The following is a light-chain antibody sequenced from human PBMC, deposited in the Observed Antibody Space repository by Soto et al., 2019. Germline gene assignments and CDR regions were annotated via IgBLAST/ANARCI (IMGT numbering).Light chain of an antibody. J-gene: IGKJ2*01. CDR2: GAS. Sequence: EIVMTQSPGTLSVSPGERATLSCRASQSVSSSLAWYQQRPGQAPRLLIYGASTRATGVPARFSGSGSGTEFTLTISSLQSEDFAVYYCQQYNNLPPYTVGQGTKLQIK. CDR1: QSVSSS. CDR3: QQYNNLPPYT. V-gene: IGKV3-15*01.